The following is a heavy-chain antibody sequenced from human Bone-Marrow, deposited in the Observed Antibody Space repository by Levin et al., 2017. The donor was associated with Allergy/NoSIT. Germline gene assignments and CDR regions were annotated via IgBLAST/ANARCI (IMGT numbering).Heavy chain of an antibody. V-gene: IGHV3-30-3*01. Sequence: GESLKISCAASGFTFNSYAMHWVRQAPGKGLEWVAVISYDGSKKYYADSVKGRFTISRDNSKNTLYLQMNSLRAEDTAVYYCARDVYSSGWYYFDYWGQGTLVTVSS. J-gene: IGHJ4*02. D-gene: IGHD6-19*01. CDR2: ISYDGSKK. CDR1: GFTFNSYA. CDR3: ARDVYSSGWYYFDY.